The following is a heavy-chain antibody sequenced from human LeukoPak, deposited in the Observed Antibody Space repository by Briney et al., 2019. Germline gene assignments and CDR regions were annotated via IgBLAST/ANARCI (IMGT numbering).Heavy chain of an antibody. CDR2: IISSSSYI. CDR3: GRVDFWSGH. J-gene: IGHJ4*02. Sequence: GGSLRLYCAASGFTFRSYSMNWVRQSPGKGLQLLPSIISSSSYISYADSVKGRFTISRDNAKNSLYLQMNSLSADDTSEYHCGRVDFWSGHSGQGTLVTV. CDR1: GFTFRSYS. D-gene: IGHD3-3*01. V-gene: IGHV3-21*01.